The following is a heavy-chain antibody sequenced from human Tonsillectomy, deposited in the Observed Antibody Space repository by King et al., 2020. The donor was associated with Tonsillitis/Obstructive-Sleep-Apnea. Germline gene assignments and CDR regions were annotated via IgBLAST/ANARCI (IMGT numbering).Heavy chain of an antibody. CDR1: GYTFTSYS. D-gene: IGHD6-19*01. Sequence: QLVQSGAEVKKPGASVKVSCKASGYTFTSYSLQWVRQAPGQRLERMGWIITCNGNTKYLQNFQDRVTITRDTSASTAYMELSSLTSEDTAVYYCVRSSGLYYFDYWGQGTLVTVSS. CDR3: VRSSGLYYFDY. J-gene: IGHJ4*02. V-gene: IGHV1-3*04. CDR2: IITCNGNT.